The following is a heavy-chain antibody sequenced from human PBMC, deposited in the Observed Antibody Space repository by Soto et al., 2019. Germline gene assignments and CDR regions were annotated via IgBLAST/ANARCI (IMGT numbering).Heavy chain of an antibody. D-gene: IGHD3-9*01. V-gene: IGHV1-3*01. CDR2: INAGNGNT. CDR1: GYAFASYA. Sequence: GASVKVSCKASGYAFASYARHWVRQAPGQRLEWMGWINAGNGNTKYSQKFQGRVTITRDTSASTAYMELSSLRSEDTAVYYCATGLLRYYAYWGHATLVTVSS. J-gene: IGHJ4*01. CDR3: ATGLLRYYAY.